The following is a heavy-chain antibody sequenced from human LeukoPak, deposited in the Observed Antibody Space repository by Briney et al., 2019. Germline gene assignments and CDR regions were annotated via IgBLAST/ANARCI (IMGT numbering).Heavy chain of an antibody. J-gene: IGHJ4*02. V-gene: IGHV3-23*01. Sequence: GGSLRLSCAASGFTFSSYAMSWVRQAPGKGLEWVSAISGSGGSTYYADSVKGRFTISRDNSKNTLYLQMNSLRAEDTAVYYCAGRDANVNIVPALFPFDFWGQGSLVTVSS. CDR2: ISGSGGST. D-gene: IGHD5-12*01. CDR3: AGRDANVNIVPALFPFDF. CDR1: GFTFSSYA.